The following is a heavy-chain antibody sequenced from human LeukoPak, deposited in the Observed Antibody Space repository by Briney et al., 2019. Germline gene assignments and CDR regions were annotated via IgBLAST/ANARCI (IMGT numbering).Heavy chain of an antibody. CDR1: GFTFSRYD. CDR3: VKVSGQAPSNYNFDF. D-gene: IGHD4-11*01. V-gene: IGHV3-30*18. J-gene: IGHJ4*02. Sequence: GGSLRLSCAVSGFTFSRYDIHWVRQAPGKGLEWVAAISYDGNNKYYADSVKGRFIISRDNSKNTLYLQMNSLRTEDTAVYYCVKVSGQAPSNYNFDFWGQGTLVTVSS. CDR2: ISYDGNNK.